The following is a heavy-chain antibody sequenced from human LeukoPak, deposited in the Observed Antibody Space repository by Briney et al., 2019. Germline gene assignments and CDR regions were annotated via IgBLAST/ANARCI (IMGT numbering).Heavy chain of an antibody. V-gene: IGHV1-3*01. Sequence: ASVKVSCKAFGYSFTNFPMHWVRQAPGQRLEWMGWINSGTGNTKYSQKFQCRVTITRDTSASTAYMELSSLRSEDTAVYYCARGSDYYDSRGYYSDWGQGTLVTVSS. J-gene: IGHJ4*02. CDR2: INSGTGNT. CDR3: ARGSDYYDSRGYYSD. D-gene: IGHD3-22*01. CDR1: GYSFTNFP.